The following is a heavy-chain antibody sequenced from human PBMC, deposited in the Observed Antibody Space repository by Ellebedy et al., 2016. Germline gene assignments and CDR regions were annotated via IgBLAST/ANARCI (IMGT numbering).Heavy chain of an antibody. CDR1: GGTFSSYA. D-gene: IGHD3-16*01. CDR2: IIPIFGTA. J-gene: IGHJ2*01. Sequence: SVKVSXXASGGTFSSYAISWVRQAPGQGLEWMGGIIPIFGTANYAQKFQGRVTITADESTSTAYMELSSLRSEDTAVYYCARAGDQGWYFDLWGRGTLVTVSS. V-gene: IGHV1-69*13. CDR3: ARAGDQGWYFDL.